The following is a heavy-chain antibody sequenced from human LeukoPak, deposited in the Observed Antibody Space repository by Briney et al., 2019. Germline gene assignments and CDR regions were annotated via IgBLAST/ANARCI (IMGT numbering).Heavy chain of an antibody. CDR2: IIPIFGTA. V-gene: IGHV1-69*06. CDR1: EGTFSSYA. J-gene: IGHJ4*02. CDR3: ASGGTITIFWI. D-gene: IGHD3-9*01. Sequence: ASVKVSCKASEGTFSSYAISWVRQAPGQGLEWMGGIIPIFGTANYAQKFQGRVTITADKSTSTAYMELSSLRSEDTAVYYCASGGTITIFWIWGQGTLVTVSS.